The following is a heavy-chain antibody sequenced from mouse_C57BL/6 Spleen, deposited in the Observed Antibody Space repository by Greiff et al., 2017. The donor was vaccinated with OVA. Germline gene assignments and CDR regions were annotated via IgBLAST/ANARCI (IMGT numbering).Heavy chain of an antibody. CDR2: IHPNSGST. D-gene: IGHD1-1*01. CDR1: GYTFTSYW. V-gene: IGHV1-64*01. Sequence: QVQLKQPGAELVKPGASVKLSCKASGYTFTSYWMHWVKQRPGQGLEWIGMIHPNSGSTNYNEKFKSKATLTVDKSSSTAYMQLSSLTSEDSAVYYCARNYGSSYWYFDVWGTGTTVTVSS. CDR3: ARNYGSSYWYFDV. J-gene: IGHJ1*03.